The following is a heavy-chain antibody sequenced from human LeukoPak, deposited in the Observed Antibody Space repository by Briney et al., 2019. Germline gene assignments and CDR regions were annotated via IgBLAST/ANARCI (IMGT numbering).Heavy chain of an antibody. V-gene: IGHV4-4*07. J-gene: IGHJ6*02. CDR2: IYNSGST. Sequence: SETLSLTCTVSGGSISSYYWSWIRQPAGKGLEWIGRIYNSGSTNYNPSLKSRVTMSVDTSKNQFFLKLSSVTAADTAVYYCARVGYSHWYYYGMDVWGQGTTVTVSS. CDR1: GGSISSYY. CDR3: ARVGYSHWYYYGMDV. D-gene: IGHD2-21*01.